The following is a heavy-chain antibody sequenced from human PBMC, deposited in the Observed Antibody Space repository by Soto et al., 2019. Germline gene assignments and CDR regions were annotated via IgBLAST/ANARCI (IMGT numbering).Heavy chain of an antibody. CDR1: GYTLTELS. Sequence: ASVKVSCKVSGYTLTELSMHWVRQAPGKGLEWMGGFDPEDGETIYAQKFQGRVTMTEDTSTDTAYMELSSLRSEDTAVYYCATESRFRGYYYDSSGYYSYYFDYWGQGTLVTVSS. CDR2: FDPEDGET. D-gene: IGHD3-22*01. CDR3: ATESRFRGYYYDSSGYYSYYFDY. V-gene: IGHV1-24*01. J-gene: IGHJ4*02.